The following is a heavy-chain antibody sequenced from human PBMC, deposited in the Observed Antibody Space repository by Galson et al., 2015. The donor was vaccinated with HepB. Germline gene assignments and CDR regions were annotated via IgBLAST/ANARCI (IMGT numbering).Heavy chain of an antibody. V-gene: IGHV1-46*01. CDR2: INPSGGST. J-gene: IGHJ4*02. CDR3: ARGDMTTVTPTDH. CDR1: GYTLTSYY. D-gene: IGHD4-17*01. Sequence: SVKVPCRASGYTLTSYYLHCVRQAPGQGLEWRGIINPSGGSTSCAQKFQGRVTMTRDTSTSTVYMELSSLRSEDTAVYYCARGDMTTVTPTDHWGQGTLVTVSS.